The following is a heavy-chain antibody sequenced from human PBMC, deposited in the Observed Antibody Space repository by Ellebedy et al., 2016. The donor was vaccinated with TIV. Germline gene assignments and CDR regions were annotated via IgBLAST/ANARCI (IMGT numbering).Heavy chain of an antibody. V-gene: IGHV3-7*01. J-gene: IGHJ4*02. CDR2: IKEDGSEE. Sequence: GESLKISCAASGFTFSLNWMYWVRQAPGKGLEWVANIKEDGSEEYYVDSVKGRFTISRDNAKNSLYLQMNSLRADDTAVYYCLPHDGLGYWGQGTLVTVSS. D-gene: IGHD1-1*01. CDR1: GFTFSLNW. CDR3: LPHDGLGY.